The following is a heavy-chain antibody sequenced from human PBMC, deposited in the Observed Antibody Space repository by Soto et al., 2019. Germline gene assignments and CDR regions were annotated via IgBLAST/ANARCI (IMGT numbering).Heavy chain of an antibody. J-gene: IGHJ3*02. CDR2: IYPGDSDT. V-gene: IGHV5-51*01. D-gene: IGHD2-2*01. CDR3: ASQDIVVVPAAIGSGYRGAFDI. Sequence: GESLKISCKGSGYSFTSYWIGWVRQMPGKGLEWMGIIYPGDSDTRYSPSFQGQVTISADKSISTAYLQWSSLKASDTAMYYCASQDIVVVPAAIGSGYRGAFDIWGQGTMVTVSS. CDR1: GYSFTSYW.